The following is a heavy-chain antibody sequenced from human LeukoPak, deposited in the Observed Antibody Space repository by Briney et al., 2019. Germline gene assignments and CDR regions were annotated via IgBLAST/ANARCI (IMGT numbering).Heavy chain of an antibody. V-gene: IGHV4-34*01. CDR2: INHSGST. CDR3: ASHFPSSYGLEAANDY. Sequence: SETLSLTCAVYGGSFSGYYWSWIRQPPGKGLEWIGEINHSGSTNYNPSLKSRVTISVDTSKNQFSLKLSSVTAADTAVYYCASHFPSSYGLEAANDYWGQGTLVTVSS. J-gene: IGHJ4*02. D-gene: IGHD5-18*01. CDR1: GGSFSGYY.